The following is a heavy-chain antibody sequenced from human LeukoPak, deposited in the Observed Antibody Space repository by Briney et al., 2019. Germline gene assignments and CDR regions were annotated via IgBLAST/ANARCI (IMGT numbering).Heavy chain of an antibody. CDR2: ISAYNGNT. CDR1: GYTFTSYG. J-gene: IGHJ6*03. V-gene: IGHV1-18*01. CDR3: ASSTGWVPAAMSTYYYYYMDV. Sequence: GASVKVSCKASGYTFTSYGISWVRQAPGQGLEWMGWISAYNGNTNYAQKLQGRVTMTTDTSTSTAYMELRSLRSDDTAVYYCASSTGWVPAAMSTYYYYYMDVWGKGTTVTVSS. D-gene: IGHD2-2*01.